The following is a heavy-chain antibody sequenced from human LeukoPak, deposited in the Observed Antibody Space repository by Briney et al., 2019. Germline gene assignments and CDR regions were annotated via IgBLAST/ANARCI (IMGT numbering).Heavy chain of an antibody. Sequence: SETLSLTCTVPGGSISSYYWSWIRQPPGKGLEWIGYIYYSGSTNYNPSLKSRVTISVDTSKNQFSLKLSSVTAADTAVYYCAREKGGIKDAFDIWGQGTMVTVSS. CDR2: IYYSGST. D-gene: IGHD3-10*01. J-gene: IGHJ3*02. V-gene: IGHV4-59*01. CDR1: GGSISSYY. CDR3: AREKGGIKDAFDI.